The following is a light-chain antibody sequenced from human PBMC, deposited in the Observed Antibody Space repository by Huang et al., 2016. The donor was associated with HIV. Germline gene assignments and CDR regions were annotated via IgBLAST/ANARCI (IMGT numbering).Light chain of an antibody. J-gene: IGKJ1*01. V-gene: IGKV3-15*01. CDR2: GAS. Sequence: EIVMTQSPATLSVSPRERAALSCRASQSVSSNLAWYQQKPGQAPRLLMYGASTRATGIPARFSGSGSGTEFTLTITSLQSEDFAIYYCQQYHNWPPWTFGQGTKVEIK. CDR3: QQYHNWPPWT. CDR1: QSVSSN.